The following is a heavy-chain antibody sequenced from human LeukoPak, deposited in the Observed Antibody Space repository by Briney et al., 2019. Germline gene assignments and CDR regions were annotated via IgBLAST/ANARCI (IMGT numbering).Heavy chain of an antibody. CDR1: GGSVSSSSYY. CDR3: ARGLEDMITFGGISTYDY. J-gene: IGHJ4*02. D-gene: IGHD3-16*01. V-gene: IGHV4-39*01. Sequence: TTSETLSLTCTVSGGSVSSSSYYWGWLRQPPGKGLEWIGSIYYSGSTYYKSSLKSRVTISVDTAKKQFSLKLSSVTAADTAVYYCARGLEDMITFGGISTYDYWGQGTLVTVSS. CDR2: IYYSGST.